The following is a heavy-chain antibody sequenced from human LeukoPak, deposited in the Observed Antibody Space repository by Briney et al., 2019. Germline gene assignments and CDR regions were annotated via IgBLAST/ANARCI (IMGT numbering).Heavy chain of an antibody. CDR2: ISGSGSIK. D-gene: IGHD1-26*01. J-gene: IGHJ4*02. CDR3: ARELVGSTLDY. Sequence: GGSLRLSCAASGFTFSDYYMSWIRQAPGKELEWVSYISGSGSIKQYADSVKGRLTISRDNGKNSFYLQMNSLRAEDTAVYYCARELVGSTLDYWGQGTLVTVSS. V-gene: IGHV3-11*01. CDR1: GFTFSDYY.